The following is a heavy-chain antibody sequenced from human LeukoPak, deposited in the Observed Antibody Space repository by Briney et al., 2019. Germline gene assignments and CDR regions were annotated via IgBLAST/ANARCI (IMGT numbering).Heavy chain of an antibody. Sequence: SGGSLRLSCAASGFIFSTYVMHWVRQAPGQGLEWVAIIWYDGSDKYYAESVKGRFATSRDNSKNTLYLQMNSLTAEDTAMYYCAREGGHQLGSFDYWGQGTLVTVSS. D-gene: IGHD6-13*01. CDR2: IWYDGSDK. CDR1: GFIFSTYV. J-gene: IGHJ4*02. CDR3: AREGGHQLGSFDY. V-gene: IGHV3-33*01.